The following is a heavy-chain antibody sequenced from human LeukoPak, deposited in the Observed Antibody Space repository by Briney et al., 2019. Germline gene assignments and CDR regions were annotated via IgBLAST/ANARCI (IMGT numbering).Heavy chain of an antibody. V-gene: IGHV1-46*03. CDR1: VYTFTNYY. CDR3: ASVNCTGGSCYEFDF. J-gene: IGHJ4*02. CDR2: INPWDGST. Sequence: GASVKVSCKATVYTFTNYYMQWVRQPPGQGLEWMGIINPWDGSTSYAQKFQGRVTVTRDTSTSTVYMELSRLRADDTAVYYCASVNCTGGSCYEFDFWGQGTLVTVSS. D-gene: IGHD2-15*01.